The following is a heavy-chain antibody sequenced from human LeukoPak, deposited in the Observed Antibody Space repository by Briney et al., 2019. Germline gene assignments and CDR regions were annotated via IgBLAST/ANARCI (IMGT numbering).Heavy chain of an antibody. CDR2: ISSSSSYI. CDR1: GFTFSSYS. V-gene: IGHV3-21*01. J-gene: IGHJ5*02. D-gene: IGHD1-1*01. Sequence: PGGSLRLSCAASGFTFSSYSMNWVRQAPGKGLEWVSSISSSSSYIYYADSVKGRFTISRDNAKNSLYLQMNSLRAEDTAVFYCARDLAGTRVSYPWGQGTLVTVSS. CDR3: ARDLAGTRVSYP.